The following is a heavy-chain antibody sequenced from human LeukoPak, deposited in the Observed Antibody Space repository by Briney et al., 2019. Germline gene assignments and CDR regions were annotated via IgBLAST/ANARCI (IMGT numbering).Heavy chain of an antibody. J-gene: IGHJ4*02. CDR1: GFTFSSYA. V-gene: IGHV3-23*01. D-gene: IGHD5-18*01. CDR2: ISGSGGST. Sequence: GGSLRLSCAASGFTFSSYAMSWVRQAPGKGLEWVSAISGSGGSTYYADSVKGRFTIFRDNSKNTVYLQMNSLRAEDTAIYYCAKDSDGYSYGFEDYWGQGTLVTVSS. CDR3: AKDSDGYSYGFEDY.